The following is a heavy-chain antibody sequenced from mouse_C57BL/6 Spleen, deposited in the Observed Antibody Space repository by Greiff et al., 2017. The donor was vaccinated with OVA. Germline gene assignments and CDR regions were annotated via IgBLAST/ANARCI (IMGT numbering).Heavy chain of an antibody. Sequence: QVQLQQPGAELVQPGASVKLSCKASGYTFTSSWMQWVKQRPGQGLEWIGEFDPSDSYTNSTQKFKGKATLTVDTSSSTAYMQLSSLTSEDSAVYYCARRYGYDGGEYYYAMDYWGQGTSVTGSS. CDR3: ARRYGYDGGEYYYAMDY. J-gene: IGHJ4*01. V-gene: IGHV1-50*01. CDR1: GYTFTSSW. D-gene: IGHD2-2*01. CDR2: FDPSDSYT.